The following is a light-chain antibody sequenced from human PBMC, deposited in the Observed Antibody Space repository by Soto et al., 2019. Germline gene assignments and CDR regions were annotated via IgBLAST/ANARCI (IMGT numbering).Light chain of an antibody. CDR1: QSVSSEF. CDR3: QHYGSSPPGT. J-gene: IGKJ1*01. Sequence: EIVLTQSPGTLSLSPGEGATLSCRASQSVSSEFITWYQQKPGQPPRLLIHDTSSRATGIPDRFSGSGAGTDFTLTISRLEPEDFAVYYCQHYGSSPPGTFGQGTKVDIK. CDR2: DTS. V-gene: IGKV3-20*01.